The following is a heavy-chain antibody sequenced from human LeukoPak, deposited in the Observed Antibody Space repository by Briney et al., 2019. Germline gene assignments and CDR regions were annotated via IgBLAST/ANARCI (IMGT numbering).Heavy chain of an antibody. D-gene: IGHD3-3*01. Sequence: GASVKVSCKASGYTFTSYDINWVRQATGQGLKWMGWMNPNSGNTGYAQKFQGRVTMTRNTSITTAYLELSSLTPQATAVYYCARVFVPPSWYDFWSGYKPTDAFDIWSQGTMLTVSS. V-gene: IGHV1-8*01. CDR3: ARVFVPPSWYDFWSGYKPTDAFDI. CDR2: MNPNSGNT. CDR1: GYTFTSYD. J-gene: IGHJ3*02.